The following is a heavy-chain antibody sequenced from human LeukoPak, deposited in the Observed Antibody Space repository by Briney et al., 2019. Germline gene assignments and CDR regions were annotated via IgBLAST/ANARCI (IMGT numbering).Heavy chain of an antibody. CDR3: AGGGSGYDYVDY. J-gene: IGHJ4*02. D-gene: IGHD5-12*01. CDR1: GGSISSYY. Sequence: SETLSLTCTVSGGSISSYYWSWIRQPPGKGLEWIGYIYYSGSTNYNPSLKSRVTISVDTSKNRFSLKLSSVTAADTAVYYCAGGGSGYDYVDYWGQGTLVTVSS. CDR2: IYYSGST. V-gene: IGHV4-59*01.